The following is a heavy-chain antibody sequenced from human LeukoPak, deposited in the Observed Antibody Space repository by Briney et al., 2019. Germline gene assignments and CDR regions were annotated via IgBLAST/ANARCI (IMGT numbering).Heavy chain of an antibody. Sequence: PSETLSLTCAVYGGSFSGYYWSWIRQPPGKGLEWIGEINHSGSTNYNPSLKSRVTISVDTSKNQFSLKLSSVTAADTAVYYCARRAGGYYDFDYWGQGTLVTVSS. V-gene: IGHV4-34*01. D-gene: IGHD1-26*01. CDR3: ARRAGGYYDFDY. CDR2: INHSGST. J-gene: IGHJ4*02. CDR1: GGSFSGYY.